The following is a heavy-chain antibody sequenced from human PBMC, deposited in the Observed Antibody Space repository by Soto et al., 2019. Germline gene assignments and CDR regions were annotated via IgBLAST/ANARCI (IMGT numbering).Heavy chain of an antibody. CDR3: ARDGVLFRAGFDS. CDR2: ISGRGDNT. Sequence: EVQLLESGGGLVQPGESLRLSCAASGFTFGSYAMSWVRQAPGKGLEWVAAISGRGDNTYYTDSVKGRFTISRDNAENSLFLQMDSLRVEDTAVYFCARDGVLFRAGFDSWGQGTLVTVAS. CDR1: GFTFGSYA. J-gene: IGHJ4*02. V-gene: IGHV3-23*01. D-gene: IGHD3-16*01.